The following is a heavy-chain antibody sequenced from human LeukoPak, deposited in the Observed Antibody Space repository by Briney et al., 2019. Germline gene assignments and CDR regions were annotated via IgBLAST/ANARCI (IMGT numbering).Heavy chain of an antibody. CDR1: GYTFTAYY. CDR3: ARDSDFGVYYFDY. CDR2: INSNSGGT. J-gene: IGHJ4*02. Sequence: ASVKVSCKASGYTFTAYYIHWVRQAPGQGLESMGRINSNSGGTNYAQKFQGRVTMTRDTSISTAYMELSRLTSDDTAVFYCARDSDFGVYYFDYWGQGALVTVSS. D-gene: IGHD4-17*01. V-gene: IGHV1-2*06.